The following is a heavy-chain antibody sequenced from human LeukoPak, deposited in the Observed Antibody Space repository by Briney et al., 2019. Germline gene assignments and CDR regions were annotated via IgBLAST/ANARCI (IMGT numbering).Heavy chain of an antibody. Sequence: GESLKISCKGSGYRFTSYWIGWVRQMPGKGLEWMGIIYPGDSDTRYSPSFQGQVTISADKSISTAYLQWSSLKASDTAMYYCARLAGRGYCSGGSCYKFWFDPWGQGTLVTVSS. CDR1: GYRFTSYW. CDR3: ARLAGRGYCSGGSCYKFWFDP. V-gene: IGHV5-51*01. J-gene: IGHJ5*02. D-gene: IGHD2-15*01. CDR2: IYPGDSDT.